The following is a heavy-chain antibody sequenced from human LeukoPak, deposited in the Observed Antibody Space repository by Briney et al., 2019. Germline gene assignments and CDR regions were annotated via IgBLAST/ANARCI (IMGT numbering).Heavy chain of an antibody. V-gene: IGHV3-30*02. J-gene: IGHJ4*02. Sequence: GGSLRLSCAASGFTFSSYGMHWVRQAPGKGLEWVAFIRYDGSNKYYADSVKGRFTISRDNSKNTLFLQMNSLRAEDTAVYYCAKKTSYCAGDCFPYFFDYWGRGTLVTVSS. CDR3: AKKTSYCAGDCFPYFFDY. CDR1: GFTFSSYG. D-gene: IGHD2-21*02. CDR2: IRYDGSNK.